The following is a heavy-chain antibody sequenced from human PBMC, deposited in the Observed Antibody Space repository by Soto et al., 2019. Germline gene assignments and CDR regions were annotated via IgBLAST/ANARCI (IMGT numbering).Heavy chain of an antibody. CDR1: GFTFSGYS. J-gene: IGHJ3*02. V-gene: IGHV3-21*01. CDR2: ISGSSNYK. D-gene: IGHD3-9*01. Sequence: PGGSLRLSCAASGFTFSGYSMNWARQAPGKGLEWVSSISGSSNYKYYLDSVKGRFTISRDNAKNSLYLQMNSLRAEDTAVYYCARDYYDLLTGYMRHGAFDIWGQGTLVTVSS. CDR3: ARDYYDLLTGYMRHGAFDI.